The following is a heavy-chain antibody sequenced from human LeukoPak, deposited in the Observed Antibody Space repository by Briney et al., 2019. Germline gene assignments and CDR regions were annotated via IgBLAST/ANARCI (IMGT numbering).Heavy chain of an antibody. D-gene: IGHD3-10*01. Sequence: GGSLRLSCAASRFTFSSYEMNWVRQAPGKGLEGGSYISSSGSTIYYADSVKGRFTISRDNAKNSLYLQMNSLRAEDTAVYYCARDLVTMVRGVIITLFDYWGQGTLVTVSS. CDR3: ARDLVTMVRGVIITLFDY. J-gene: IGHJ4*02. CDR1: RFTFSSYE. V-gene: IGHV3-48*03. CDR2: ISSSGSTI.